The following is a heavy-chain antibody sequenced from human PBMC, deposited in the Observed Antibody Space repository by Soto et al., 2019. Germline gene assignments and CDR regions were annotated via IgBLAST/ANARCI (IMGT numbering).Heavy chain of an antibody. CDR3: AKERLGRGADY. V-gene: IGHV3-23*01. J-gene: IGHJ4*02. CDR2: ISGGGGNT. Sequence: EVQLLESGGGLVQPGGSLRLSCAASGFTFSNYAMSWVRQTPGKGLEWVSTISGGGGNTYYPAPVKGRFTISRDNSKDTVYLQMNSLRAEDTAIYYCAKERLGRGADYWGQGALVTVTS. CDR1: GFTFSNYA.